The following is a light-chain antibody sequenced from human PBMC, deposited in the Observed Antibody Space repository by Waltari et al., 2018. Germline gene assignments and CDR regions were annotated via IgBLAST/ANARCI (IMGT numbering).Light chain of an antibody. V-gene: IGKV1-33*01. Sequence: DIQMTQSPSSLSASVGDKVTITCQASKAISNYLNWYPQKPGKDPTLLIYDGANLETGVPSRFSGSGSGTDFTFTISSLQPEDSATYYCQQYDNLPSYTFGQGTKLEIK. CDR1: KAISNY. CDR2: DGA. J-gene: IGKJ2*01. CDR3: QQYDNLPSYT.